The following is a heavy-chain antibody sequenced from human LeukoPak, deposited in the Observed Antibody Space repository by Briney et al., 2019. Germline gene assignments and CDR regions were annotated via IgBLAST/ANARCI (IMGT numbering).Heavy chain of an antibody. CDR3: AKATRIAVAGPYYFDY. D-gene: IGHD6-19*01. CDR2: ISYDGSNK. Sequence: GGSLRLSCAASGFAFSSYAMHWVRQAPGKGLEWVAVISYDGSNKYYADSVKGRFTISRDNSKNTLYLQMNSLRAEDTALYYCAKATRIAVAGPYYFDYWGQGTLVTVSS. J-gene: IGHJ4*02. V-gene: IGHV3-30-3*01. CDR1: GFAFSSYA.